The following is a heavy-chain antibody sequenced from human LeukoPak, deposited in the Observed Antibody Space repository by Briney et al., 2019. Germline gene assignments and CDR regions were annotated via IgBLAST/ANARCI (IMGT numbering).Heavy chain of an antibody. D-gene: IGHD2-2*01. CDR2: IYTSGST. CDR3: ARDVSLYCSSTSCFSRHYYYGMDV. V-gene: IGHV4-4*07. J-gene: IGHJ6*02. CDR1: GGSISSYY. Sequence: SETLSLTCTVSGGSISSYYWSWIRQPAGKGLEWIGRIYTSGSTNYNPSLKSRVTMSVDTSKNQFSLKLSSVTAADTAVYYCARDVSLYCSSTSCFSRHYYYGMDVWGQGTTVTVSS.